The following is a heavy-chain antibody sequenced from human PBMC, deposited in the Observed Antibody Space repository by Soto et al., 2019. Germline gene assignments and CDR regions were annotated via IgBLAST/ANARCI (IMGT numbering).Heavy chain of an antibody. CDR2: ISYDGSNK. Sequence: QVQLVESGGGVVQPGRSLRLSCAASGFTFSSYGMHWVRQAPGKGLEWVAVISYDGSNKYYADSVKGRFTTSRDNSKNARYLQMKSLRAEDTAVYYCAKGGGWTQLWYGGGDYWGQGTLVTVSS. V-gene: IGHV3-30*18. D-gene: IGHD5-18*01. CDR3: AKGGGWTQLWYGGGDY. J-gene: IGHJ4*02. CDR1: GFTFSSYG.